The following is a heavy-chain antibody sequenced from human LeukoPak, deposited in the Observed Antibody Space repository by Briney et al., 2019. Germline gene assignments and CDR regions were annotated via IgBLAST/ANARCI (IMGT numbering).Heavy chain of an antibody. D-gene: IGHD3-10*01. J-gene: IGHJ6*02. V-gene: IGHV3-15*01. CDR3: TKPDLLWFGEDV. CDR1: GFTFSNAW. CDR2: IKSRTDGGTT. Sequence: GGSLRLSCAASGFTFSNAWMGWVRQAPGKGLEWVGRIKSRTDGGTTDYAAPVKGRFTISRDDSKNTLYLQMDSLKTEDTAVYYCTKPDLLWFGEDVWGQGTTVTVSS.